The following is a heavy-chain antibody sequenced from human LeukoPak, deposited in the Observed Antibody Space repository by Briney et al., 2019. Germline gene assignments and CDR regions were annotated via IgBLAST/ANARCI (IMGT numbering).Heavy chain of an antibody. D-gene: IGHD1-26*01. CDR3: ARDLYGSYYNWFDH. CDR1: GYTFTGYY. J-gene: IGHJ5*02. Sequence: GASVKVSCKASGYTFTGYYMHWVRQAPGQGLEWMGWINPNSGGTNYAQKFQGRVTMTRDTSISTAYMELSRLRSDDTAVYYCARDLYGSYYNWFDHWGQGTLVTVSS. CDR2: INPNSGGT. V-gene: IGHV1-2*02.